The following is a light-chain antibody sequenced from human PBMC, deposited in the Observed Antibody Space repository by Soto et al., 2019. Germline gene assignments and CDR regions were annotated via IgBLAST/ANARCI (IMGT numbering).Light chain of an antibody. CDR3: QQSYSNPT. CDR1: QSIGTY. J-gene: IGKJ1*01. V-gene: IGKV1-39*01. Sequence: DIQMTQSPSSLSASVGDRVTITCWATQSIGTYLNWYQERPGKAPKLLIYAASSLQSGVPSRFSGSGSGTHFTLTNSXLQPEDSATYSCQQSYSNPTFGQGTKVDIK. CDR2: AAS.